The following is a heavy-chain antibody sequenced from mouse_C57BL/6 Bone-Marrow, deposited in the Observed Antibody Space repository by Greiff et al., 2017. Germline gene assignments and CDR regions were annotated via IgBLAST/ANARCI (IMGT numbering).Heavy chain of an antibody. CDR3: AFQLGPWFAY. V-gene: IGHV1-81*01. CDR2: IYPRSGNT. D-gene: IGHD4-1*02. CDR1: GYTFTSYG. Sequence: QVQLQQSGAELARPGPSVKLSCKASGYTFTSYGISWVKQRTGQGLEWIGEIYPRSGNTYYNEKFKGKATLTADKSSSTAYMELRSLTSEDSAVYFCAFQLGPWFAYWGQGTLVTVSA. J-gene: IGHJ3*01.